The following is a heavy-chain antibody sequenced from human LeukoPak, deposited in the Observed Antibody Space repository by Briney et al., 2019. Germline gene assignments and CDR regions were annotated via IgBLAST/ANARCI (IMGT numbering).Heavy chain of an antibody. V-gene: IGHV3-30*03. J-gene: IGHJ4*02. CDR3: ARDLLDY. Sequence: GRSLRLSCAASGFTFSSYGMHWVRQAPGKGLEWMAVISYDGDNKYYADSVKARFTISRDNSKNTLYLQMNSLRDEDTAVYFCARDLLDYWGQGTLVTVSS. CDR2: ISYDGDNK. CDR1: GFTFSSYG.